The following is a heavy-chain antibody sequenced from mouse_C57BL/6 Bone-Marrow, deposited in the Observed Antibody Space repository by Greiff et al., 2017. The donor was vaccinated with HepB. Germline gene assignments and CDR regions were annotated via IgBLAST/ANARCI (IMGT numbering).Heavy chain of an antibody. CDR3: ARENYYGSSYGYFDV. CDR1: GYTFTSYW. V-gene: IGHV1-61*01. Sequence: VKLMESGAELVRPGSSVKLSCKASGYTFTSYWMDWVKQRPGQGLEWIGNIYPSDSETHYNQKFKDKATLTVDKSSSTAYMQLSSLTSEDSAVDYWARENYYGSSYGYFDVWGTGTTVTVSS. J-gene: IGHJ1*03. CDR2: IYPSDSET. D-gene: IGHD1-1*01.